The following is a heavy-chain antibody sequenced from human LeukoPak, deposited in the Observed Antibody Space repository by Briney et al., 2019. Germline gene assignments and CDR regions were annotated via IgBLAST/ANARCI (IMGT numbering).Heavy chain of an antibody. CDR1: GYTFNGYY. CDR2: INPSGGST. D-gene: IGHD6-13*01. CDR3: ARELHSSSLTIAFDI. J-gene: IGHJ3*02. Sequence: ASVKVSCKASGYTFNGYYVHWVRQAPGQGLEWMGIINPSGGSTSYAQKFQGRVTMTRDMSTSTVYMELSSLRSEDTAVYYCARELHSSSLTIAFDIWGQGTMVTVSS. V-gene: IGHV1-46*02.